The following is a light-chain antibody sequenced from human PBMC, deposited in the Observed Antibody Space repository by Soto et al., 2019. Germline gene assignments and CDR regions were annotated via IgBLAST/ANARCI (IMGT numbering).Light chain of an antibody. Sequence: QSVLTQPASVSGSPGQSITISCTGTSSDVGGYNFVSWYQHHPGKAPKLMIYEVSNRPSGVSNRFSGSKSGNTASLTISGLQAEDEADYYCSSFTGSATPYVFGTGTKVTVL. J-gene: IGLJ1*01. CDR3: SSFTGSATPYV. CDR1: SSDVGGYNF. CDR2: EVS. V-gene: IGLV2-14*01.